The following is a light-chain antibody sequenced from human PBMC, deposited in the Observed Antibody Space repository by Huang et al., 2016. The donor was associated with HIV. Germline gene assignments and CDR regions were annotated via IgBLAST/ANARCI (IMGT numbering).Light chain of an antibody. CDR1: QSVSSSA. J-gene: IGKJ1*01. CDR2: GAS. V-gene: IGKV3-20*01. Sequence: EIVLTQSPGTLSLSPGERATLSCRASQSVSSSALAWYQQKPGQALRLLIYGASNRATGIPDRFSGSGSGADFTLTISRLEPEDFAVYYCQQYGRSPWTFGLGTKVEIK. CDR3: QQYGRSPWT.